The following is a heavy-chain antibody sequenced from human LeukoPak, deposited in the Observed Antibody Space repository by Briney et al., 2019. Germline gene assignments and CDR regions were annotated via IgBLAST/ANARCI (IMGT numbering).Heavy chain of an antibody. CDR3: AKDSRTTYDSSWLYYFDS. Sequence: PGGSLRLSCAASGFTFSDYYMSWIRQAPGKGLEWVSYISSSGSTIYYADSVKGRFTISRDNAKNSLYLQMNSLRAEDTAVYYCAKDSRTTYDSSWLYYFDSWGQGTLVTVSS. CDR1: GFTFSDYY. J-gene: IGHJ4*02. D-gene: IGHD6-13*01. V-gene: IGHV3-11*01. CDR2: ISSSGSTI.